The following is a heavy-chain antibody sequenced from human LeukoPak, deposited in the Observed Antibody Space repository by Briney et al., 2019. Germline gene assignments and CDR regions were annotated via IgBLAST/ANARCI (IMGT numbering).Heavy chain of an antibody. CDR1: GGSFSGYY. CDR2: INHSGST. CDR3: ARGGWTETRGWYYYYYYMDV. Sequence: SETLSLTCAVYGGSFSGYYWSWIRQPPGKGLEWIGEINHSGSTNYNPSLKSRVTISVDTSKNQFSLKLSSVTAADTAVYYCARGGWTETRGWYYYYYYMDVWGKGTTVTVSS. J-gene: IGHJ6*03. V-gene: IGHV4-34*01. D-gene: IGHD3/OR15-3a*01.